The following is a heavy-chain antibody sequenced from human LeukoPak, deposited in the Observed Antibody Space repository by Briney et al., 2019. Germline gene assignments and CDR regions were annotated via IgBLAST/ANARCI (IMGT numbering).Heavy chain of an antibody. CDR2: INPYGGST. D-gene: IGHD2-21*02. V-gene: IGHV1-46*01. Sequence: ASVKVSCKTSGYTFGDFYINWVRQAPGQGPEWVGMINPYGGSTTYAQRFHDRVTMTVDKSTTTVYMELTSLRADDTAVYYCARDRLGVMTAPLYYCGQGALVIVSS. CDR1: GYTFGDFY. CDR3: ARDRLGVMTAPLYY. J-gene: IGHJ4*02.